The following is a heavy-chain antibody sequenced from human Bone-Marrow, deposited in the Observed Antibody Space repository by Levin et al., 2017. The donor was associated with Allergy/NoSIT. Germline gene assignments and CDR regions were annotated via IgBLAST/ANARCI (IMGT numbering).Heavy chain of an antibody. D-gene: IGHD6-19*01. V-gene: IGHV1-3*01. CDR1: GYTFTNYA. CDR3: VRGIWSRSGGYYLDS. J-gene: IGHJ4*02. CDR2: INCGNGNT. Sequence: ASVKVSCKASGYTFTNYAIHWVRQAPGQSLEWMGWINCGNGNTKYSQGFQGRVAILRDTSASTAYMDLSSLRSEDTAVYYCVRGIWSRSGGYYLDSWGQGTLVTVSS.